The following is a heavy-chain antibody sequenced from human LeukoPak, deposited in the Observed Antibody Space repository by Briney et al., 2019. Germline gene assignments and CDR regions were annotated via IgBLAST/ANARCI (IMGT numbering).Heavy chain of an antibody. CDR1: GFTFSSYA. Sequence: GGSLRLSCEASGFTFSSYAMHWVRQAPGKGLEWVAVISYDGNTKYYADSVKGRFTLSRDKSQNTLHLQMNSLRGEDTAVYYCARDPTGSYDRGLDYWGQGTLVTVSS. J-gene: IGHJ4*02. CDR2: ISYDGNTK. V-gene: IGHV3-30-3*01. CDR3: ARDPTGSYDRGLDY. D-gene: IGHD1-26*01.